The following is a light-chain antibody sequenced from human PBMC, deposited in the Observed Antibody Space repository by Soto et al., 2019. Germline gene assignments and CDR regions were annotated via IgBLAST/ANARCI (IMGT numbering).Light chain of an antibody. Sequence: SYELTQPPSVSVSPGQTARITCSGDALPKQYAYWYQQKPGQAPVLVIYKDSERPSGIPERFSGSSSGTTVTLTISGVQAEDGADYYCQSADSSGTYPVVFGGGTKLTVL. CDR1: ALPKQY. CDR3: QSADSSGTYPVV. V-gene: IGLV3-25*03. CDR2: KDS. J-gene: IGLJ2*01.